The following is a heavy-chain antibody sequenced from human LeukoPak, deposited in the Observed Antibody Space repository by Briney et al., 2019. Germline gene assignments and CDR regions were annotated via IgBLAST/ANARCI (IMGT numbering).Heavy chain of an antibody. D-gene: IGHD3-9*01. CDR3: ARVDILTGPQYYGMDV. Sequence: SETLSLTCTDSGGSISSSSYYWGWIRQPLGKGLEWIGSIYYSGSTYYNPSLKSRVTISVDTSKNQFSLKLSSVTAADTAVYYCARVDILTGPQYYGMDVWGQGTTVTVSS. CDR1: GGSISSSSYY. V-gene: IGHV4-39*07. J-gene: IGHJ6*02. CDR2: IYYSGST.